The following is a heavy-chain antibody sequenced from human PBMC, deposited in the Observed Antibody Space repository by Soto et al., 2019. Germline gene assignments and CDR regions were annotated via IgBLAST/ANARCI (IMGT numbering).Heavy chain of an antibody. CDR3: VKSSSGYYSV. Sequence: GGSLRLSCSASGFTFSNNAMHRVRQAPGKGLEFVSSITNNGDTTYYADSVKGRFTISRDNSKNTLYLQVASLRVEDTAVYYCVKSSSGYYSVWGQGTLVTVSS. V-gene: IGHV3-64D*08. D-gene: IGHD6-19*01. CDR2: ITNNGDTT. CDR1: GFTFSNNA. J-gene: IGHJ4*02.